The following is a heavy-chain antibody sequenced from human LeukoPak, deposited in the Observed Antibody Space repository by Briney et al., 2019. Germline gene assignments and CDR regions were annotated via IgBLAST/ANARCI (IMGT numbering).Heavy chain of an antibody. CDR3: ARRFDL. V-gene: IGHV3-48*01. CDR1: GFTFSDAW. Sequence: GGSVRLSCVASGFTFSDAWISWVRQAPGKGLEWVSYITGDTSTIYYADSVKGRFTISRDNTENSLYLQMTSLRAEDTAVYYCARRFDLWGQGTLLTVSS. J-gene: IGHJ4*02. CDR2: ITGDTSTI.